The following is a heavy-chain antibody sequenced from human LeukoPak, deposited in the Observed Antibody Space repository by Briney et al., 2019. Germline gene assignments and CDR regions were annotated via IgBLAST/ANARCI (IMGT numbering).Heavy chain of an antibody. V-gene: IGHV3-23*01. CDR3: AKTRGPSSTVAGTSYYFDY. CDR2: ISGSGGST. Sequence: GGSLRLSCAASGSTFSSDAMSWVRQAPGKGLEWVSTISGSGGSTFYADSVEGRFTISRDNSKNTLYLQMNSLRAEDTAVYYCAKTRGPSSTVAGTSYYFDYWGQGTLVTVSS. J-gene: IGHJ4*02. CDR1: GSTFSSDA. D-gene: IGHD6-19*01.